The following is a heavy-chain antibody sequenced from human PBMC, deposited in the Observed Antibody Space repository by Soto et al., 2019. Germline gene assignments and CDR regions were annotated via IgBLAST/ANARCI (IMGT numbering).Heavy chain of an antibody. J-gene: IGHJ6*02. CDR3: ARAVPGYCSSTSCHPYYYYGMDV. Sequence: PSQTLSLSCAISGDSVSSNSAAWSCIRQSPSRGLEWLGRTYYRSKWYNDYAVSVKSRITINPDTSKNQFSLQLNSVTPEDTAVYYCARAVPGYCSSTSCHPYYYYGMDVWGQGTTVTVSS. V-gene: IGHV6-1*01. CDR1: GDSVSSNSAA. CDR2: TYYRSKWYN. D-gene: IGHD2-2*01.